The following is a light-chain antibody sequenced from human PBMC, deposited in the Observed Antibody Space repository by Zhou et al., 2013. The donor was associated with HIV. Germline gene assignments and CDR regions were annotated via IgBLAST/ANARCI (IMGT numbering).Light chain of an antibody. V-gene: IGKV3-20*01. CDR3: QYYGSSPWT. CDR2: AAS. J-gene: IGKJ1*01. CDR1: QSFSSSY. Sequence: EIVLTQSPGTLSLSPGERATLSCRASQSFSSSYLGWYQQKPGQAPRLLIYAASSRATGIPDRFSGSGSGADFTLTISRLEPEDFAVYYCQYYGSSPWTFGQGTKVEIK.